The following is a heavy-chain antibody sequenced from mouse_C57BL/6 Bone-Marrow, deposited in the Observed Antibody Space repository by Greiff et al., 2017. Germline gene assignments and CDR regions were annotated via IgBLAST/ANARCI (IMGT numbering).Heavy chain of an antibody. V-gene: IGHV1-54*01. CDR3: VSYDCYSFAY. CDR1: GYAFTNYL. J-gene: IGHJ3*01. D-gene: IGHD2-3*01. CDR2: ISPGSGGT. Sequence: VKLMESGAELVRPGTSVKVSCKASGYAFTNYLIAWVKQRPGKGLEWIGVISPGSGGTNYNEKFKGKATLTADKSSSTAYMQLSSLTSEDSAVYYCVSYDCYSFAYWGQGTLVTVSA.